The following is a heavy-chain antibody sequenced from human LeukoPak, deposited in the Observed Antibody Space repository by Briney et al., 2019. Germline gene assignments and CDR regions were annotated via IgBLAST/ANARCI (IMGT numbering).Heavy chain of an antibody. J-gene: IGHJ6*03. V-gene: IGHV4-4*07. Sequence: SETLSLTCTVSGGSISSYYWSWIRQPAGKGLEWLGHIYSSGSTTYNPSLKSRVPMSVDTSKNQFSLRLSSVTAADTAVYYCARESADQWGYYYYMDVWGKGTTVTVSS. D-gene: IGHD1-26*01. CDR3: ARESADQWGYYYYMDV. CDR1: GGSISSYY. CDR2: IYSSGST.